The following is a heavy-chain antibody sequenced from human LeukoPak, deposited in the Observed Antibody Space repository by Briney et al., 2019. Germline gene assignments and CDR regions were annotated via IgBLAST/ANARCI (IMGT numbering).Heavy chain of an antibody. CDR2: IYYSGST. CDR1: GGSISSSSYY. CDR3: ARQKYRPESQHDY. D-gene: IGHD3-16*02. J-gene: IGHJ4*02. Sequence: PSETLSLTCTVSGGSISSSSYYWGWIRQPPGKGLEWIGSIYYSGSTYYNPSLKSRVTIPVDTSKNQFSLKLSSVTAADTAVYYCARQKYRPESQHDYWGQGTLVTVSS. V-gene: IGHV4-39*01.